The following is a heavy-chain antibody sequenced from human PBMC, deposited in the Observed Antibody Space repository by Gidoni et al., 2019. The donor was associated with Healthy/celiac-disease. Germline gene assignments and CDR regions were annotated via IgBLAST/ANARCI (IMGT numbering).Heavy chain of an antibody. CDR3: ARRAGWLQLGFDY. Sequence: QLQLQESGPGLVKPSETLSLTCTVSGGSISSSSYYWGWIRQPPGKGLEWIGSIYYSGSTYYNPSLKSRVTISVDTSKNQFSLKLSSVTAADTAVYYCARRAGWLQLGFDYWGQGTLVTVSS. D-gene: IGHD5-12*01. V-gene: IGHV4-39*01. J-gene: IGHJ4*02. CDR1: GGSISSSSYY. CDR2: IYYSGST.